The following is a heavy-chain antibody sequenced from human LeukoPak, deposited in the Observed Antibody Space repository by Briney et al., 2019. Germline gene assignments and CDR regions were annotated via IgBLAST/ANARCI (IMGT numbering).Heavy chain of an antibody. CDR2: ISGSGGST. V-gene: IGHV3-23*01. Sequence: GGSLRLSCAASGFTFSSYAMSWVRQAPGKGLEWVSAISGSGGSTYYADSVKGRFTISRDNSKNTLYLQMNSLRAEDTAVYYCAKGTYDSSRYPEPFDYWGQGTLVTVSS. CDR3: AKGTYDSSRYPEPFDY. D-gene: IGHD3-22*01. CDR1: GFTFSSYA. J-gene: IGHJ4*02.